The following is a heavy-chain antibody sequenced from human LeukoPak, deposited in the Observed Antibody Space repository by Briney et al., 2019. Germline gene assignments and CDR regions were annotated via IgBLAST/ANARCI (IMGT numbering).Heavy chain of an antibody. CDR1: GFTFSSYA. CDR3: ARGDDEGALRPRGFDY. J-gene: IGHJ4*02. Sequence: PGRSLRLSCAASGFTFSSYAMHWVRQAPGKGLEWVAVISYDGSNKYYADSVKGRFTISRDNSKNTLYLQMNSLRAEDTAVYYCARGDDEGALRPRGFDYWGQGTLVTVSS. V-gene: IGHV3-30-3*01. D-gene: IGHD3-16*01. CDR2: ISYDGSNK.